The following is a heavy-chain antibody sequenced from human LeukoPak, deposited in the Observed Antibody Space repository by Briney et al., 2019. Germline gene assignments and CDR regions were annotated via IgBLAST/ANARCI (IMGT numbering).Heavy chain of an antibody. D-gene: IGHD1-26*01. CDR2: IYYSGST. CDR1: GGSIINYY. Sequence: PSETLSLTCTVSGGSIINYYWTWIRQPPGKGLEWIGYIYYSGSTNYNPSLKSRVTISVDTSKNQFSLKLSSVTAADTAVYYCARLRGSYYSLDYFDYWGQGTLVTVSS. V-gene: IGHV4-59*08. J-gene: IGHJ4*02. CDR3: ARLRGSYYSLDYFDY.